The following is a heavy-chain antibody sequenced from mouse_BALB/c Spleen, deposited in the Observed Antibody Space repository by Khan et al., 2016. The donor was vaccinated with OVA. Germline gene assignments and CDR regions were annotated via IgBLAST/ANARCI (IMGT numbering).Heavy chain of an antibody. CDR2: IRSGSRTI. CDR1: RFTFCRFG. V-gene: IGHV5-17*02. Sequence: LVQSGGSRKLSCAASRFTFCRFGMHWARQAPEIGLEWVAYIRSGSRTIYYADTVKGRFTFSRYNPKITLFLQMTSVRSADTAMYYCARDSNFDYWGQGTTLTVSA. J-gene: IGHJ2*01. CDR3: ARDSNFDY.